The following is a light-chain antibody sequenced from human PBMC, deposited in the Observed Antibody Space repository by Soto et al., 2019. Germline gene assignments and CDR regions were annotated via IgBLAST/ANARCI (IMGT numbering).Light chain of an antibody. Sequence: EVVSTQSTATLSFSPVESATPPCRASQSISGNLAWYQQKPGQAPRLLIYHAIARATGIPTRFSGSGSGTEFTLTISSLQSEDFAVYYCQQYNNWPPITFGQGTRLEIK. CDR3: QQYNNWPPIT. CDR1: QSISGN. CDR2: HAI. V-gene: IGKV3-15*01. J-gene: IGKJ5*01.